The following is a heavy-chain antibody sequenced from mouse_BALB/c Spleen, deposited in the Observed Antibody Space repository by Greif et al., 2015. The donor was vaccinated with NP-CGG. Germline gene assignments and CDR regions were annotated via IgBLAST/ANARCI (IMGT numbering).Heavy chain of an antibody. Sequence: LQQSGSELVRPGASVKLSCKASGYTFTSYWVHWVKQRPGQGLEWIGNIYPGSGSTNYDEKFKSKATLTVDTSSSTAYMQLSSLTSEDSAVYYCTRRGDYDGNAVDYWGQGTSVTVSS. D-gene: IGHD2-4*01. V-gene: IGHV1S22*01. CDR3: TRRGDYDGNAVDY. J-gene: IGHJ4*01. CDR2: IYPGSGST. CDR1: GYTFTSYW.